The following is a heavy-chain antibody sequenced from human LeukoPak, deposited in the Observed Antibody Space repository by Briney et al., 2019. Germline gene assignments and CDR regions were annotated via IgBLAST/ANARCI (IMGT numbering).Heavy chain of an antibody. J-gene: IGHJ4*02. CDR3: ASSYFDNSGSYDHDY. D-gene: IGHD1-26*01. CDR2: INHSGST. V-gene: IGHV4-34*01. CDR1: GGSFSGYY. Sequence: SEALSLTCAVYGGSFSGYYWSWIRQPPGKGLEWIGEINHSGSTNYNPSLKSRVTISVDTSKNQFSLKLSSVTAADTAVYYCASSYFDNSGSYDHDYWGQGTLVTVSS.